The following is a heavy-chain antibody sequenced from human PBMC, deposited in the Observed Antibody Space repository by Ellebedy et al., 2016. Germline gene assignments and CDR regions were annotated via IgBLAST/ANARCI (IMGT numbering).Heavy chain of an antibody. V-gene: IGHV4-34*01. J-gene: IGHJ4*02. CDR2: INHSGST. Sequence: SETLSLXXVVSDISFSGNYWSWIRQPPGKGLEWIGEINHSGSTNYNPSLKSRVTISVDTSKNQFSLKLSSVTAADTAVYYCAGEYYDILTGFSSDYWGQGTLVTVSS. CDR3: AGEYYDILTGFSSDY. CDR1: DISFSGNY. D-gene: IGHD3-9*01.